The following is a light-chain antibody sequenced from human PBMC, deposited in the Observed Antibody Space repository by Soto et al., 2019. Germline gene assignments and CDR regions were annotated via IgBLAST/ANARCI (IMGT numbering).Light chain of an antibody. CDR3: QQYGTSPIT. V-gene: IGKV3-20*01. CDR1: QTVTSNY. Sequence: DIVSTQSPGTLSLSPGEEATLSCRASQTVTSNYLVWYQQRPGQAPRLLIYGASARATGIPDRFSGSGSGRDFTLTISRLEPADFAVYYCQQYGTSPITFGQGTRLEIK. J-gene: IGKJ5*01. CDR2: GAS.